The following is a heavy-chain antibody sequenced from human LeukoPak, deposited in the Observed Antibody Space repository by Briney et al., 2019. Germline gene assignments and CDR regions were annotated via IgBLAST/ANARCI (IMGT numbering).Heavy chain of an antibody. V-gene: IGHV3-11*01. Sequence: GGSLRLSCVAYGFTLTDYYMSWIRQAPGRGLEWVSDISGSGRDVYYGDSVKGRFTISRDNAKNSLYLQMDNLRAEDTAVYYCARSIGYYYTMDVWGQGTTVTVSS. D-gene: IGHD3-22*01. J-gene: IGHJ6*02. CDR3: ARSIGYYYTMDV. CDR1: GFTLTDYY. CDR2: ISGSGRDV.